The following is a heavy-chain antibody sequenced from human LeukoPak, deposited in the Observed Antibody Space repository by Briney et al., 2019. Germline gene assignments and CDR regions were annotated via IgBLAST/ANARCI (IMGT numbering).Heavy chain of an antibody. Sequence: SETLSLTCTVSGGSISSSSYYWGWIRQPPGRGLEWIVSIYYSGSTYYNPSLKSRVTISVDTSKKQFSLKLSSVTAADTAVYYCANSYGDPLNVTWFDLWGQGTLVTVSS. J-gene: IGHJ5*02. V-gene: IGHV4-39*01. CDR1: GGSISSSSYY. CDR3: ANSYGDPLNVTWFDL. D-gene: IGHD4-17*01. CDR2: IYYSGST.